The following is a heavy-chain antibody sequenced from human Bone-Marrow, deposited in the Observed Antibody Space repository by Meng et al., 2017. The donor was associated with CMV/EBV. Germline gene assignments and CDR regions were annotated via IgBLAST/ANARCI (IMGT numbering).Heavy chain of an antibody. D-gene: IGHD3-10*02. J-gene: IGHJ4*02. CDR2: INSDGGSP. CDR3: ARGLYVNSLDY. CDR1: GFTFSSYW. Sequence: LSCAASGFTFSSYWMNWVRQAPGKGLVWVSRINSDGGSPSYADSVKGRFTISRDNAKNTLYLQMNSLRAEDTALYYCARGLYVNSLDYWGLGTLVTVSS. V-gene: IGHV3-74*01.